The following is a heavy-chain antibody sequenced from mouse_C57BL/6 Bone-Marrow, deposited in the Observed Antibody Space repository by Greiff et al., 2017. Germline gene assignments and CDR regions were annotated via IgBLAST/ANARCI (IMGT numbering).Heavy chain of an antibody. Sequence: QVQLQQPGAELVKPGASVKLSCKASGYTFTSYWMHWVKQRPGQGLEWIGMIHPNSGSTNYNEKFKSKATLTVDKSSSTAYMQLSSLTSEDSAVYYCARGPYYSNFYYAMDYWGQGTSVTVSS. CDR2: IHPNSGST. CDR1: GYTFTSYW. D-gene: IGHD2-5*01. CDR3: ARGPYYSNFYYAMDY. J-gene: IGHJ4*01. V-gene: IGHV1-64*01.